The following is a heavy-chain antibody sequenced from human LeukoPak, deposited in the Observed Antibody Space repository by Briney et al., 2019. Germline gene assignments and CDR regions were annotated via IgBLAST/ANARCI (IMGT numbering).Heavy chain of an antibody. J-gene: IGHJ6*02. CDR3: ARGITGYCSGGSCPYYYYYGMDV. V-gene: IGHV4-39*07. Sequence: PSETLSLTCTVSGGSISSSSYYWGWIRQPPGKGLEWIGSIYYSGSTYYNPSLKSRVTISVDTSKNQFSLKLSSVTAADTAVYYCARGITGYCSGGSCPYYYYYGMDVWGQGTTVTVSS. CDR1: GGSISSSSYY. CDR2: IYYSGST. D-gene: IGHD2-15*01.